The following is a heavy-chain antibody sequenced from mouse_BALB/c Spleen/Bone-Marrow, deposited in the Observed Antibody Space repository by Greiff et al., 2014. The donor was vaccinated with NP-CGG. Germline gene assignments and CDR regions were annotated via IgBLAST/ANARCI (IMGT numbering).Heavy chain of an antibody. CDR1: GYAFTNYL. CDR3: ARRDDAMDY. Sequence: QVQLQQPGAELVRPGTSVKVSCKASGYAFTNYLIEWVKQRPGQGLGWIGVINPGSGGTNYNEKFKGKATLTADKSSSTAYMQLSSLTSDDSAVYFCARRDDAMDYWGQGTSVTVSS. CDR2: INPGSGGT. D-gene: IGHD3-3*01. V-gene: IGHV1-54*03. J-gene: IGHJ4*01.